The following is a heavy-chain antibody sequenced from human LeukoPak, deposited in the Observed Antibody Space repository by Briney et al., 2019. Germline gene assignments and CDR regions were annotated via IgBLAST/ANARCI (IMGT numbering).Heavy chain of an antibody. V-gene: IGHV1-18*01. CDR3: ARIAVAGFYFDY. J-gene: IGHJ4*02. CDR1: GYTFTSYG. D-gene: IGHD6-19*01. Sequence: ASEKVSCKASGYTFTSYGISWVRQAPGQGLEWMGWISAYSGNTNYAQKLQGRVTMTTDTSTSTAYMELRSLRSDDTVVYYCARIAVAGFYFDYWGQGTLVTVSS. CDR2: ISAYSGNT.